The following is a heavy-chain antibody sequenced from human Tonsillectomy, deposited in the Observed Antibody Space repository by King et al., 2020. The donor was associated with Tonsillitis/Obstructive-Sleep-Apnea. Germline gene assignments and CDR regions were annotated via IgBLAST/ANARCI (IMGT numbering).Heavy chain of an antibody. V-gene: IGHV4-59*01. D-gene: IGHD2-21*01. CDR2: IYYTGST. J-gene: IGHJ5*02. CDR3: ATAHSPDKINWFDP. Sequence: QLQESGPGLVKPSETLSLTCTVSGGSISSFYWSWIRQPPGKGLEWIGFIYYTGSTNCNPSLKSRVTISVDTSKNQFSLKLSSVTAADTSVYYCATAHSPDKINWFDPWGQGTLVTVSS. CDR1: GGSISSFY.